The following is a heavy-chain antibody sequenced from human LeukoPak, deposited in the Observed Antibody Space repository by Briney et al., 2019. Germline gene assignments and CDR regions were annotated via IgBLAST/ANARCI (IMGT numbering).Heavy chain of an antibody. J-gene: IGHJ4*02. Sequence: ASVNVSCKASGYTFTSYGISWVRQAPGQGLEWMGWISAYNGNTNYAQKLQGRVTMTTDTSTSTAYMELRSLRSDDTAVYYCARALRFLEWLSNLGYWGQGTLVTVSS. CDR1: GYTFTSYG. CDR2: ISAYNGNT. CDR3: ARALRFLEWLSNLGY. D-gene: IGHD3-3*01. V-gene: IGHV1-18*01.